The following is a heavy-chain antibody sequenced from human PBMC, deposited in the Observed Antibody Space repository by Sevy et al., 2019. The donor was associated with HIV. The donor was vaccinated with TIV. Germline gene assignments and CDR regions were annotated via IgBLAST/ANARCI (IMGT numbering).Heavy chain of an antibody. CDR3: VSLFLSYRSGWSYFDY. CDR1: GFTVNDKY. D-gene: IGHD6-19*01. Sequence: GSLRLSWAISGFTVNDKYIIWVRQAPGKGLEWVSVIFSSGSTYYADSAKGRFTISRDNSKNTVDLQMNSVRAEDTAVYYCVSLFLSYRSGWSYFDYWGQGTLVTVSS. V-gene: IGHV3-66*02. CDR2: IFSSGST. J-gene: IGHJ4*02.